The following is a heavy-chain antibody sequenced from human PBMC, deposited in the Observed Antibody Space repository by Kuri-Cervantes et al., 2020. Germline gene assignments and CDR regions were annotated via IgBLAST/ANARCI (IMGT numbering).Heavy chain of an antibody. CDR1: GFSVSSYT. CDR2: ISWNSGSI. V-gene: IGHV3-9*01. Sequence: SLKISCAASGFSVSSYTMNWVRQAPGQGLEWVSGISWNSGSIGYADSVKGRFTISRDNAKNSLYLQMNSLRAEDTALYHCAKGAYYDSGGYFDYWGQGALVTVSS. CDR3: AKGAYYDSGGYFDY. J-gene: IGHJ4*02. D-gene: IGHD3-22*01.